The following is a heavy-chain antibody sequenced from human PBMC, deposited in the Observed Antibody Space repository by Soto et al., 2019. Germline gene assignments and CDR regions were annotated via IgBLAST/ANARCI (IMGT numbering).Heavy chain of an antibody. CDR2: IYWDDSK. D-gene: IGHD1-26*01. J-gene: IGHJ4*02. V-gene: IGHV2-5*02. CDR1: GFSLPTDRVG. CDR3: AHAYGGRSLY. Sequence: QITLKESGPTLVKPTQTLTLTCTFSGFSLPTDRVGVGWIRQPPGKALEWLAVIYWDDSKTYRPSLKSRLTITHDTSKNQVALTMTDMDPVDTATYYCAHAYGGRSLYWGQGTLVTVSS.